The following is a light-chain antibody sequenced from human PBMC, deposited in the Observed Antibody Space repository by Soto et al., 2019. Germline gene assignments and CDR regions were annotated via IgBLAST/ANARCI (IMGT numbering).Light chain of an antibody. Sequence: QLVLTQPPSVSGAPGQRVTISCSGSSSNIGTGSDVYWYQHFPGAAPKLLIYGNSNRPSGVPNRFSGSKSGTSASLAITGLQAEDEGDYYCQSYDSSLRIYVFGTGTQLTVL. CDR1: SSNIGTGSD. CDR2: GNS. V-gene: IGLV1-40*01. J-gene: IGLJ1*01. CDR3: QSYDSSLRIYV.